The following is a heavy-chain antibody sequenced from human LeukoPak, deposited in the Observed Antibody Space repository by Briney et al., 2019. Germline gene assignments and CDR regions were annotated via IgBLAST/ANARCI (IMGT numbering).Heavy chain of an antibody. V-gene: IGHV4-39*07. CDR2: IYYSGST. CDR1: GGSISSSSYY. Sequence: SETLSLTCTVSGGSISSSSYYWGWIRQPPGKGLEWIGSIYYSGSTYYNPSLKSRVTISVDTSKNQFSLKLSSVNAADTAVYYCARDWVYGDYGKDVWGKGTTVTVSP. CDR3: ARDWVYGDYGKDV. D-gene: IGHD4-17*01. J-gene: IGHJ6*04.